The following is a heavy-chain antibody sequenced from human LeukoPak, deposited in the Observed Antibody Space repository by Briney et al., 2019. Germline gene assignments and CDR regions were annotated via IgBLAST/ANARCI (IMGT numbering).Heavy chain of an antibody. V-gene: IGHV3-21*01. Sequence: GGSLRLSCAASGFTFSSYSMNWVRQAPGKGLEWVSSISSSSSYIYYADSVKGRFTISRDNAKNSLYLQMNSLRAEDTAVYYCARTRGTDNYFDYWGQGTLVTVSS. CDR1: GFTFSSYS. D-gene: IGHD3-22*01. CDR3: ARTRGTDNYFDY. J-gene: IGHJ4*02. CDR2: ISSSSSYI.